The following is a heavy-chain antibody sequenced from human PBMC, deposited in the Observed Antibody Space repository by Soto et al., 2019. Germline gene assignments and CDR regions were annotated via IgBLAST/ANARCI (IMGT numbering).Heavy chain of an antibody. CDR3: AAMIVVDIDY. J-gene: IGHJ4*02. D-gene: IGHD3-22*01. V-gene: IGHV4-39*01. CDR1: GGYISSSSYY. Sequence: PSETMSLTNTVSGGYISSSSYYWGCIRQPPGKGLEWIGSIYYSGSTYYNPSLKSRVTISVDTSKNQFSLKLSSVTAADTAVYYCAAMIVVDIDYWGQGTLVTVSS. CDR2: IYYSGST.